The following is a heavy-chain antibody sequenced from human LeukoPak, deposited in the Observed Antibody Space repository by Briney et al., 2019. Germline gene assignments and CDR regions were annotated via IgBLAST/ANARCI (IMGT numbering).Heavy chain of an antibody. CDR1: GFTFSSYW. V-gene: IGHV3-74*01. J-gene: IGHJ4*02. CDR3: ARGGDYPFDY. CDR2: SNSDGSST. D-gene: IGHD4-17*01. Sequence: PGGSLRLSCAASGFTFSSYWMHWVRQAPGKGLVWVSRSNSDGSSTNYADSVKGRFTISRDNAKNTLYLQMNSLRAEDTAVYYCARGGDYPFDYWGQGTLVT.